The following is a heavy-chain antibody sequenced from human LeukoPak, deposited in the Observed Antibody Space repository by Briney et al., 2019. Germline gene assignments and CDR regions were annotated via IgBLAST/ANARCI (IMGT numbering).Heavy chain of an antibody. V-gene: IGHV3-23*01. J-gene: IGHJ4*02. D-gene: IGHD3-22*01. Sequence: GGSLRLSCAASGFTFSNHAMSWVRQDPGKGLEWVSGISGSGGSTYYADSVRGRFTISRDNSKNTVYLQMNSLRAEDTAVYYCAKRYYSDSSGYLGSLNYWGQGTLVTVSS. CDR2: ISGSGGST. CDR3: AKRYYSDSSGYLGSLNY. CDR1: GFTFSNHA.